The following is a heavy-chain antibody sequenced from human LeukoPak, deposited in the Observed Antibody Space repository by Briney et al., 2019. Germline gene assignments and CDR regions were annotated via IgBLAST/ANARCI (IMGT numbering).Heavy chain of an antibody. J-gene: IGHJ4*02. Sequence: TGGSLRLSCAASGFTVSSSYMTWVRQAPGKGLEWVSVIYSGGTTYYADSVKGRFTISRDNSKNTLYLQMNSLRDEDTAVYYCARGVAAAGTTLDYWGQGTLVTVSS. D-gene: IGHD6-13*01. CDR1: GFTVSSSY. CDR3: ARGVAAAGTTLDY. V-gene: IGHV3-66*01. CDR2: IYSGGTT.